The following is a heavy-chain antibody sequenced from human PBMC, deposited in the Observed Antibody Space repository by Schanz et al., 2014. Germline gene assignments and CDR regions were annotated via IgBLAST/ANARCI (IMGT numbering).Heavy chain of an antibody. J-gene: IGHJ6*02. CDR2: IMPLRGIG. CDR3: TRLRRADPTGFDV. V-gene: IGHV1-69*02. CDR1: GDTFSKYN. Sequence: QVQLVQSGPEVKKPGSSVKVSCQAFGDTFSKYNIMWVRQVPGQGLEWLGRIMPLRGIGNNAWKFQDRLTITADKSMNITYMELSSLGTEDTAVYYCTRLRRADPTGFDVWGQGTTVIVSS. D-gene: IGHD6-19*01.